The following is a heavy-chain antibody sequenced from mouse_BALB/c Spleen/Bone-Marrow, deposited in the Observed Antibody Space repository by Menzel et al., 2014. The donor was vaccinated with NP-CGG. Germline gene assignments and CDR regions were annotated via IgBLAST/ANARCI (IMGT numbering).Heavy chain of an antibody. CDR2: IYPSDSYT. J-gene: IGHJ2*01. D-gene: IGHD2-10*02. Sequence: QVQLKQSGAELVRLGASVKLSCKASGYTFTSYWINWVKQRPGQGLEWIGNIYPSDSYTNYNQKFKDKATLTVDKSSSTAYMQLSSPTSEDSAVYYCTRKYGPLYYFDYWGQGTTLTVSS. CDR3: TRKYGPLYYFDY. V-gene: IGHV1-69*02. CDR1: GYTFTSYW.